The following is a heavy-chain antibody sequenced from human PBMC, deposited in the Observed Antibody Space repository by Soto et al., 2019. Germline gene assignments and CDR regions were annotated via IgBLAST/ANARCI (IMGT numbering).Heavy chain of an antibody. Sequence: GGSLRLSCAASGFTFSSYSMNWVRQAPGKGLEWVSYISSSSSTIYYADSVKGRFTISRDNAKNSLYLQMNSLRAEDTAVYYCARSWSGYDFLIVYWGQGTLVTVSS. V-gene: IGHV3-48*01. J-gene: IGHJ4*02. CDR2: ISSSSSTI. CDR3: ARSWSGYDFLIVY. CDR1: GFTFSSYS. D-gene: IGHD5-12*01.